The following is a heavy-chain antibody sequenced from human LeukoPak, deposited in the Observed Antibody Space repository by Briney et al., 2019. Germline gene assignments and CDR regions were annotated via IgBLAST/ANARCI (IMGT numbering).Heavy chain of an antibody. J-gene: IGHJ5*02. V-gene: IGHV4-59*11. D-gene: IGHD3-10*01. CDR3: ARDMLRYYYVSGNYGSFDT. CDR2: IYYSGIT. Sequence: SETLSLTWTLATDSISNHYWTWIRQPPGKGLEWIGYIYYSGITDYNPSLRGRVTMSLDTSKNQFSLKLNSLTAADTAVYYCARDMLRYYYVSGNYGSFDTWGQGTLVTVSS. CDR1: TDSISNHY.